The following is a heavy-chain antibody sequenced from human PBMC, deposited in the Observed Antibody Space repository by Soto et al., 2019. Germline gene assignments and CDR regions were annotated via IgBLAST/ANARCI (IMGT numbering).Heavy chain of an antibody. CDR3: ARFPRIALAAFDC. V-gene: IGHV3-66*01. CDR1: GFTVTSDY. J-gene: IGHJ4*02. Sequence: EVQLVESGGDLVQPGGSLRLSCAASGFTVTSDYMSWVRQAPGKGLEWVSTIYSGDNTYYADSVKGRFIISRDKSKNTWYLQMNNFRAEDTAVADCARFPRIALAAFDCWGQGTLVTVSS. D-gene: IGHD6-19*01. CDR2: IYSGDNT.